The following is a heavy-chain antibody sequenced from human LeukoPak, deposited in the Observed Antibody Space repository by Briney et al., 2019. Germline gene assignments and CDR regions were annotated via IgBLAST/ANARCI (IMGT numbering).Heavy chain of an antibody. D-gene: IGHD3-10*01. Sequence: GGSLRLSCEASGFTFDDHGMSWVRQRPGRGLEWVSGINRNGGSTDYADSVKGRFTISRDNAKNSHFLQMNSLRVEDTALYYCARGFRNGPFDCWGQGTLVTVSS. V-gene: IGHV3-20*04. J-gene: IGHJ4*02. CDR1: GFTFDDHG. CDR2: INRNGGST. CDR3: ARGFRNGPFDC.